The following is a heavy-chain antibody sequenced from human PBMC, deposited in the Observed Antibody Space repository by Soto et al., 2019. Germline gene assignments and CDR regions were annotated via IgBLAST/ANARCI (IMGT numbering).Heavy chain of an antibody. CDR1: GGSISSYY. CDR2: IYTSGST. D-gene: IGHD3-22*01. V-gene: IGHV4-4*07. Sequence: QVQLQESGPGLVKPSETLSLTCTVSGGSISSYYWSWIRQPAGKGLEWIGRIYTSGSTNYNPALKSRVTMSVDTSKNPFSLKLSSVTAADTAVYYCARMGLTYYYDSSGYEGFDYWGQGTLVTVSS. CDR3: ARMGLTYYYDSSGYEGFDY. J-gene: IGHJ4*02.